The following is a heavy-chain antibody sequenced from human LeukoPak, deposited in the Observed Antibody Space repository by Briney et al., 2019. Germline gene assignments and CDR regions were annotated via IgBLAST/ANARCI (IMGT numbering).Heavy chain of an antibody. CDR2: TDGNNK. V-gene: IGHV3-30*14. D-gene: IGHD1-14*01. J-gene: IGHJ4*02. CDR3: AKDLIAGSPDCFDH. CDR1: GFAFTTYA. Sequence: PGGSLRLSCVASGFAFTTYAVHWVRQAPGKGLEWVAVTDGNNKFYADSVMGRFTISSDKSTNTLYLQMNSLRPEDTAVYYCAKDLIAGSPDCFDHWGQGTLVTVSS.